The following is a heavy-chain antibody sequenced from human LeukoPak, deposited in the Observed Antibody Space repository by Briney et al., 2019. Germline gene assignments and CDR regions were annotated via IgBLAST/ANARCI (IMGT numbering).Heavy chain of an antibody. J-gene: IGHJ4*02. CDR2: INHSGST. V-gene: IGHV4-34*01. Sequence: KTSETLSLTCAVYGGSFSGYYWSWIRQPPGKGLEWIGEINHSGSTNYNPSLKSRVTISVDTSKNQFSLKLSSVTAADTAVYYCATENGFNDYWGQGTLVTVSS. CDR1: GGSFSGYY. CDR3: ATENGFNDY. D-gene: IGHD2-8*01.